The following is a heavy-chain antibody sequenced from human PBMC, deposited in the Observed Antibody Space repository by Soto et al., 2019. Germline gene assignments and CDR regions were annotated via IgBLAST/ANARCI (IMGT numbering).Heavy chain of an antibody. CDR3: ARDGSGYRSRASPLDV. CDR1: GDTFSSYA. D-gene: IGHD3-22*01. CDR2: IIPIFGTA. Sequence: QVQLVQSGAEVKTPGSSVKASCKASGDTFSSYAISWVRQAPGQGLEWMGGIIPIFGTANYAQKFQGRVTITADESTSTAYMELSSLRSEDTAVYYCARDGSGYRSRASPLDVWGQGTTVTVSS. V-gene: IGHV1-69*01. J-gene: IGHJ6*02.